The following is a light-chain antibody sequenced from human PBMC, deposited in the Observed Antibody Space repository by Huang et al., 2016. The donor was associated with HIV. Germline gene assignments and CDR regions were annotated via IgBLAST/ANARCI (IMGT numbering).Light chain of an antibody. V-gene: IGKV3D-15*01. J-gene: IGKJ4*01. Sequence: EIMMTQSPATLSVSPGGRATLSCRASQNVRNNLAWYQQKTGQAPRLLIFETSTRSSCIPARFSGSGSATEFTLTISGLQSEDFAIYYCQQYDKWPPGLTFCGGTKVEI. CDR2: ETS. CDR1: QNVRNN. CDR3: QQYDKWPPGLT.